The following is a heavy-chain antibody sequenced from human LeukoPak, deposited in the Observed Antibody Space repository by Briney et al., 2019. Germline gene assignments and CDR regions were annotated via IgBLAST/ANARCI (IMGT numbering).Heavy chain of an antibody. CDR2: ISGDGGSR. V-gene: IGHV3-43*02. CDR1: GFTFDDNA. D-gene: IGHD3-9*01. J-gene: IGHJ4*02. CDR3: AKAARYFDWLPYFDS. Sequence: GGSLRLSCAASGFTFDDNAMHWVRQTPGKGLEWVSLISGDGGSRDYADSVKGRFTVSRDNSKNSLYLQMNSLRTDDTAFYFCAKAARYFDWLPYFDSWGQGTLVTVSS.